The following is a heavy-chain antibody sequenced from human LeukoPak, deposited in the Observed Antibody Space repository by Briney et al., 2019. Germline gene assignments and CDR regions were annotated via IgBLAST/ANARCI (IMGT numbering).Heavy chain of an antibody. V-gene: IGHV5-51*01. CDR2: IYPGDSDT. CDR3: ARYPNPYSSSWSLDY. D-gene: IGHD6-13*01. Sequence: GESLKISCKGSGSPFTSYWIGWVRQMPGKGLEWMGIIYPGDSDTRYSPSFQGQVTISADKSISTAYLQWSSLKASDTAMYYCARYPNPYSSSWSLDYWGQGTLVTVSS. CDR1: GSPFTSYW. J-gene: IGHJ4*02.